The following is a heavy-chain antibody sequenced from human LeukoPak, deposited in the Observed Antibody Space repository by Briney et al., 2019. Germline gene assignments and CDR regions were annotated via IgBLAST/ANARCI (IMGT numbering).Heavy chain of an antibody. J-gene: IGHJ4*02. CDR1: GFTFSNYA. Sequence: GASLRLSCVASGFTFSNYAMSWVRQAPGKGLEWVSAITGSGTNRYYADSLKGRFTTSRDNSKDTVFLQMNSLRHEDTAIYYCVVWGDYDVLTGYYVPDNWGQGTLVTVAS. CDR3: VVWGDYDVLTGYYVPDN. D-gene: IGHD3-9*01. CDR2: ITGSGTNR. V-gene: IGHV3-23*01.